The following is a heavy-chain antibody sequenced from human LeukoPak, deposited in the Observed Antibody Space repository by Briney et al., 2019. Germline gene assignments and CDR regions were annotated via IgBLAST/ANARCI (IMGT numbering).Heavy chain of an antibody. J-gene: IGHJ4*02. D-gene: IGHD5-18*01. Sequence: SETLSLTCTVSGGSISSYYWSWIRQPAGKGLEWIGRIYTSGSTNYNPSLKSRGTISVDTSKNQFSLKLSSVTAADTAVYYCARSGIQLWHPNVFDYWGQGTLVTVSS. CDR2: IYTSGST. V-gene: IGHV4-4*07. CDR3: ARSGIQLWHPNVFDY. CDR1: GGSISSYY.